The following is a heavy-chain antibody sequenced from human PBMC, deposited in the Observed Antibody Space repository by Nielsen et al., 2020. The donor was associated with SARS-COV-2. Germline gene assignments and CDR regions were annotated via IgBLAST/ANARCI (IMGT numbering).Heavy chain of an antibody. J-gene: IGHJ4*02. Sequence: GGSLRLSCAASGFTFSTFGMHWVRQVPGKGLEWVAVISYDGSNKFYTDSVKGRFTISRDNSKNTLYLQMNSLRAEDTAVYYCAKEGGVYYFDYWGQGTLVTVSS. V-gene: IGHV3-30*18. CDR3: AKEGGVYYFDY. CDR2: ISYDGSNK. CDR1: GFTFSTFG. D-gene: IGHD3-16*01.